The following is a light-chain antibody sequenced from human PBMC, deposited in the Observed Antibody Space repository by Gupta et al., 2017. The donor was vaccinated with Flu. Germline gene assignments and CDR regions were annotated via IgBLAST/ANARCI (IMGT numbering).Light chain of an antibody. CDR2: KGT. CDR3: FAHAGCGTYV. Sequence: QSALTQPASVSGSPGQSITISCTGTSSDVGNYNLVSWFQHPPGTLPKVIIYKGTQRPSGIYSRFSGSKSGNTASLTISGLQTEDDADYYCFAHAGCGTYVFGAGTKVTVL. CDR1: SSDVGNYNL. J-gene: IGLJ1*01. V-gene: IGLV2-23*01.